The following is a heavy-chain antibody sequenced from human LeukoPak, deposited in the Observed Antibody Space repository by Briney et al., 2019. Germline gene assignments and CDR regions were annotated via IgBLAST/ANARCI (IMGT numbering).Heavy chain of an antibody. CDR1: NDSISSYC. CDR3: ATSYDGKPAPYDL. D-gene: IGHD4-23*01. J-gene: IGHJ5*02. V-gene: IGHV4-4*08. Sequence: SETLSLTCTVSNDSISSYCCSWVRQPPGKGLEWIGFMCPSGSTDYNPSLKSRVTMSVDTSKNHLSMELRFLTAADTAVYYCATSYDGKPAPYDLWGHGTLVTVSS. CDR2: MCPSGST.